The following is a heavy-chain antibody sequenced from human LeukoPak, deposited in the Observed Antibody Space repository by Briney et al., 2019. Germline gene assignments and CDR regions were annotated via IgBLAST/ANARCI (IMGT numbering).Heavy chain of an antibody. CDR1: GGSISSGSYY. CDR3: ARGGWELYDY. D-gene: IGHD1-26*01. CDR2: IYTSGST. Sequence: PSQTLSLTCTVSGGSISSGSYYWSWIRQPAGKGLEWIGRIYTSGSTNYNPSLKSRVTISVDTSKNQFSLKLSSVTAADTAVYYCARGGWELYDYWGQGTLVTVSS. V-gene: IGHV4-61*02. J-gene: IGHJ4*02.